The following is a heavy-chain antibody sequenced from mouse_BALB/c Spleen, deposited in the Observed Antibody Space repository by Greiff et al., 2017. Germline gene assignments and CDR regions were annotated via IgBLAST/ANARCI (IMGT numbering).Heavy chain of an antibody. Sequence: EVQLVESGAELVKPGASVKLSCTASGFNIKDTYMHWVKQRPEQGLEWIGRIDPANGNTKYDPKFQGKATITADTSSNTAYLQLSSLTSEDTAVYYCASHRYALGYWGQGTSVTVSS. D-gene: IGHD2-14*01. J-gene: IGHJ4*01. V-gene: IGHV14-3*02. CDR3: ASHRYALGY. CDR2: IDPANGNT. CDR1: GFNIKDTY.